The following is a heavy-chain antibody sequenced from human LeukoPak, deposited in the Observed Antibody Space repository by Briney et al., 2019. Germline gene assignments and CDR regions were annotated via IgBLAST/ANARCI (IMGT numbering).Heavy chain of an antibody. Sequence: PSETLSLTCTVSGGSISSSSYYWGWSRQPPGKGLVWIGSIYYSGSTYYNPSLKSRVTISVDTSKNQFSLKLSSVTAADTAVYCCARHSPTDYYYYYMDVWGKGTTVTVSS. CDR2: IYYSGST. CDR1: GGSISSSSYY. J-gene: IGHJ6*03. CDR3: ARHSPTDYYYYYMDV. V-gene: IGHV4-39*01.